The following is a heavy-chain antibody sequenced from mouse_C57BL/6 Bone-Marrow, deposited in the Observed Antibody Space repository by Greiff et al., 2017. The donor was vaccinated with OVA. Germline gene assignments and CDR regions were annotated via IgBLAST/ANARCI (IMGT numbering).Heavy chain of an antibody. CDR3: ITTVAYFDY. Sequence: QVQLQQSGAELARPGASVKLSCKASGYTFTSYGISWVQQRPGPGLEWIGEIYPRSGNTYYNEKFKGKATLTADKSSSTAYMDLRSLTSEDSAVYFCITTVAYFDYWGQGTTLTVSS. J-gene: IGHJ2*01. CDR2: IYPRSGNT. D-gene: IGHD1-1*01. CDR1: GYTFTSYG. V-gene: IGHV1-81*01.